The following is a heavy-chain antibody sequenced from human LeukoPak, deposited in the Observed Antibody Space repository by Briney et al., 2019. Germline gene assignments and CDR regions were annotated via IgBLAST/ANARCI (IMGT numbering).Heavy chain of an antibody. Sequence: PSETLSLTCTVSGGSISSSSYYWGWIRQPPGKGLEWIGSIYYSGSTYYNPSLKSRVTISVDTSKNQFSLKLSSVTAADTAVYYCARDVRKWLVPHWYFDLWGRGTLVTVSS. J-gene: IGHJ2*01. CDR2: IYYSGST. V-gene: IGHV4-39*07. CDR3: ARDVRKWLVPHWYFDL. D-gene: IGHD6-19*01. CDR1: GGSISSSSYY.